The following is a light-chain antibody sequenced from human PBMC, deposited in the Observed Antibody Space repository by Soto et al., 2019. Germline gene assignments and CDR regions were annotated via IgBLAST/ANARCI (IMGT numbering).Light chain of an antibody. CDR1: QSVSSSY. CDR3: QQHGSSPLT. V-gene: IGKV3-20*01. CDR2: GAS. J-gene: IGKJ4*01. Sequence: EIVLTHSPGTLSLSPGERATLSCSASQSVSSSYLAWYQQKPGQAPRLLIYGASSRATGIPDRFSGSGSGTDFTLTISRLEPEDFAVYYCQQHGSSPLTFGGGTKWIS.